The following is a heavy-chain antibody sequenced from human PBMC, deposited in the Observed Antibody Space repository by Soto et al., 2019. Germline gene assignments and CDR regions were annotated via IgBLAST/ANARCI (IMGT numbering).Heavy chain of an antibody. V-gene: IGHV6-1*01. CDR1: GDSVYSSSDT. CDR3: VRLIGNSWLDF. J-gene: IGHJ5*01. D-gene: IGHD1-26*01. CDR2: AYYRSKWYN. Sequence: SQTLSLTCAISGDSVYSSSDTWNWIRQSPSRGLEWLGRAYYRSKWYNDYAESVKSRITINPDTSKNQFSLHLNSVTPEDTAVYYCVRLIGNSWLDFWGQGTLVTVSS.